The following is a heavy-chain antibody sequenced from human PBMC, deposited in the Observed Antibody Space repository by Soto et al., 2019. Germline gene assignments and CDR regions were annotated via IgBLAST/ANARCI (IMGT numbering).Heavy chain of an antibody. D-gene: IGHD1-7*01. CDR1: GGSFSWYY. V-gene: IGHV4-34*01. J-gene: IGHJ4*02. CDR2: INHSGST. Sequence: SETLSLTCAVYGGSFSWYYWSWIRQPPGKGLEWIGEINHSGSTNYNPSLKSRVTISVDTSKNQFSLKLSSVTAADTAVYYCARGSGTTRGYSDYWGQGTLVTVSS. CDR3: ARGSGTTRGYSDY.